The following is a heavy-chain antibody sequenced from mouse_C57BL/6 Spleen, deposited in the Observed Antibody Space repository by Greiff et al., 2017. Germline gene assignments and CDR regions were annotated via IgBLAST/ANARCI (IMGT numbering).Heavy chain of an antibody. CDR1: GFTFSRYA. Sequence: EVQRVESGEGLVKPGGSLKLSCAASGFTFSRYAMSWVRQTPEKRLEWVAYISSGGDYIYYADNVKGRFTISRDNARNTLYLQMSSLKSEDTAMYYCTQNYYDYAMDYWGQGTSVTVSS. CDR2: ISSGGDYI. J-gene: IGHJ4*01. V-gene: IGHV5-9-1*02. CDR3: TQNYYDYAMDY. D-gene: IGHD1-1*01.